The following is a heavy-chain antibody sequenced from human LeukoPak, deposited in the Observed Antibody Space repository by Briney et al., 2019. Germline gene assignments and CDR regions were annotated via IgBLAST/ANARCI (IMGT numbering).Heavy chain of an antibody. Sequence: GGSLRLSCAASGFTFDDYGMSWVRQAPGKGLEWVSGINWNGGSTGYADSVKGRFTISRDSAKNSLYLQLNSLRAEDTALYHCARDVRGYSYGYWYFDLWGRGTLVTVSS. CDR3: ARDVRGYSYGYWYFDL. CDR2: INWNGGST. V-gene: IGHV3-20*01. CDR1: GFTFDDYG. D-gene: IGHD5-18*01. J-gene: IGHJ2*01.